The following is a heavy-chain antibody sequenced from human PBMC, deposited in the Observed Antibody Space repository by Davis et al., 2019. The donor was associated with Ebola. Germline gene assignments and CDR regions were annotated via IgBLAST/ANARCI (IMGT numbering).Heavy chain of an antibody. J-gene: IGHJ4*02. Sequence: PGGSLRLSCAASGFTLSEYYMHWIRQPPGKGLEWISYITTSGRAMHYADSVKGRFTISRDNAKNSVFLQMNSLRAEDTAVYYCAGTSDSRFLQWLTLDYWGPGALVTVSS. CDR1: GFTLSEYY. D-gene: IGHD3-3*01. V-gene: IGHV3-11*01. CDR3: AGTSDSRFLQWLTLDY. CDR2: ITTSGRAM.